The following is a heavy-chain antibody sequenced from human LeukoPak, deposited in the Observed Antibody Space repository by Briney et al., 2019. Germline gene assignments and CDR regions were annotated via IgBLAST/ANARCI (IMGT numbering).Heavy chain of an antibody. CDR2: IYYSGST. CDR1: GGSISSYY. J-gene: IGHJ4*02. CDR3: ARDGGLLYGSGSYYDY. Sequence: KPSETQSLTCTVSGGSISSYYWSWIRQPPGKGLEWIGYIYYSGSTNYNPSLKSRVTISVDTSKNQFSLKLSSVTAADTAVYYCARDGGLLYGSGSYYDYWGQGTLVTVSS. D-gene: IGHD3-10*01. V-gene: IGHV4-59*01.